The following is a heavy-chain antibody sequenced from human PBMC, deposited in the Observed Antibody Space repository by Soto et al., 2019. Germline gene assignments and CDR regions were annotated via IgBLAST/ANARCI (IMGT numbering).Heavy chain of an antibody. Sequence: QVQLQESGPGLVKPSQTLSLTCTVSGGSITSGDYYWSWIRQPPGKGLEWIGYTYYSGSTYYNPSLKSRVTISVDTSKKQFSLKLNSVTAADTAVYYCARGEIRGYSYYGLDVWGQGTTVTVSS. V-gene: IGHV4-30-4*01. CDR1: GGSITSGDYY. CDR3: ARGEIRGYSYYGLDV. D-gene: IGHD1-26*01. CDR2: TYYSGST. J-gene: IGHJ6*02.